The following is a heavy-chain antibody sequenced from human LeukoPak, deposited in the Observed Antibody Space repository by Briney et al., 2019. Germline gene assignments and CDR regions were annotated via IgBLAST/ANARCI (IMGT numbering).Heavy chain of an antibody. Sequence: ASVKVSCAASDDTFRTYGVSWVRQAPGQGLEWLAWISDYSNNKFYAQKFKGRVTMNIDTSTSTAYMELTSLRSDDTAVYYCARDGYCSGGSCLNYYYYGMDVWGQGTTVTVSS. CDR2: ISDYSNNK. CDR1: DDTFRTYG. V-gene: IGHV1-18*01. CDR3: ARDGYCSGGSCLNYYYYGMDV. J-gene: IGHJ6*02. D-gene: IGHD2-15*01.